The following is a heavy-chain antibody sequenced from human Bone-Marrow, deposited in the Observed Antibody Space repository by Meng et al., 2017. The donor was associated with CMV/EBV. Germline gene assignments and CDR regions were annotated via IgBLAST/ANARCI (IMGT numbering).Heavy chain of an antibody. D-gene: IGHD2-15*01. CDR2: INPNSGGT. CDR1: GYTFTGYY. V-gene: IGHV1-2*02. CDR3: ARRYCLRGSCYPDY. Sequence: ASVKVSCKASGYTFTGYYMHWVRQAPGQGLEWMGWINPNSGGTNYAQKFQGRVTMTADTCIRTAYMELSRLGSDDTAIYYCARRYCLRGSCYPDYWGQGALVTVSS. J-gene: IGHJ4*02.